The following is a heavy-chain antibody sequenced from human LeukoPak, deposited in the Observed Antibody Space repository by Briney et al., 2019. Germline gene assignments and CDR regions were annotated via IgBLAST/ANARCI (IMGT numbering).Heavy chain of an antibody. CDR3: ARDPYSSGWYKDAFDI. D-gene: IGHD6-19*01. J-gene: IGHJ3*02. Sequence: GGSLRLSCAASGFTFSSYSMYWVRQAPGKGLEWVSSISGSSSYINYADSVKGRFTISRDNAQNSLFLQLNSLRAEDTAVYYCARDPYSSGWYKDAFDIWGQGTMVTVSS. V-gene: IGHV3-21*01. CDR1: GFTFSSYS. CDR2: ISGSSSYI.